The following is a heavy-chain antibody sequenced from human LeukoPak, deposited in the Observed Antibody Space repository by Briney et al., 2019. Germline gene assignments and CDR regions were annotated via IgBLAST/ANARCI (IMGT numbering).Heavy chain of an antibody. CDR2: IIPIFGTA. CDR3: ARDGDYSNHYGMDV. V-gene: IGHV1-69*13. J-gene: IGHJ6*02. D-gene: IGHD4-11*01. Sequence: SVKVSCKASGGTFSSYAISWVRQAPGQGLEWMGGIIPIFGTANYAQKFQGRVTIPADESTSTAYMELSSLRSEDTAVYYWARDGDYSNHYGMDVWGQGTTVTVSS. CDR1: GGTFSSYA.